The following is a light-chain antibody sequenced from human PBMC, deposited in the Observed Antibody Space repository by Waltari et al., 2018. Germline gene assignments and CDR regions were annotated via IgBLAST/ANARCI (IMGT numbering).Light chain of an antibody. Sequence: IQLTQSPSSLSASVGDRVTSPCRASQGISNYLAWYQQKPGKAPKLLIYAASTLQSGVPSRFSGSGSGTDFTLTISSLQSEDFAIYYCQQYNLWPWTFDQGTKVDIK. CDR2: AAS. V-gene: IGKV1-9*01. J-gene: IGKJ1*01. CDR3: QQYNLWPWT. CDR1: QGISNY.